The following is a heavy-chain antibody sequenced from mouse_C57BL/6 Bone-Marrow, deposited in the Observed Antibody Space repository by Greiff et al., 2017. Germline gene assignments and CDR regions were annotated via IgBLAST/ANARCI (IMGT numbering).Heavy chain of an antibody. D-gene: IGHD1-1*01. V-gene: IGHV1-81*01. J-gene: IGHJ2*01. Sequence: VQLQQSGAELARPGASVKLSCKASGYTFTSYGISWVKQRTGQGLEWIGEIYPRSGNTYYNEKFKGKATLTADKSSSTAYMELRSLTSEDSAVXFCARDTTVVASYYCDYWGQGTTLTVSS. CDR2: IYPRSGNT. CDR1: GYTFTSYG. CDR3: ARDTTVVASYYCDY.